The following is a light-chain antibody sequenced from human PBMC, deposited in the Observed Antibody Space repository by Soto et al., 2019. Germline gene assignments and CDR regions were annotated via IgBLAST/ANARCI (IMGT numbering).Light chain of an antibody. CDR3: SSYSSSGTLYV. CDR1: SSDVGDYNY. V-gene: IGLV2-14*01. Sequence: QSALTQPASVSGSPGQSITISCTGSSSDVGDYNYVAWYQQHPDKVPKLMIFDVSSRPSGVSNRFSGSKSGNTASLTISGLQAEDEADYFCSSYSSSGTLYVFGTGTKVTVL. J-gene: IGLJ1*01. CDR2: DVS.